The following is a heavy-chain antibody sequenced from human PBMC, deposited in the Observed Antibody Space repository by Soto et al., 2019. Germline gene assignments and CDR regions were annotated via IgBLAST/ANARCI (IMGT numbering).Heavy chain of an antibody. V-gene: IGHV3-23*01. CDR2: ISGGGGYT. CDR1: GFTFSSYA. J-gene: IGHJ4*02. D-gene: IGHD5-12*01. Sequence: GGSLRLSCAASGFTFSSYAMSWVRQAPGKGLEWVSVISGGGGYTYYADSVKGRFTISRDNAKNSLYLQMNSLRAEDTAVYYCARGPLGDSGYDSLFAYWGQGTLVTVSS. CDR3: ARGPLGDSGYDSLFAY.